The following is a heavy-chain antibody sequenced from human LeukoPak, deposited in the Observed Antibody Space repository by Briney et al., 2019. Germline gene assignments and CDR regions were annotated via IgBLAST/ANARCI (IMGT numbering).Heavy chain of an antibody. V-gene: IGHV3-11*01. Sequence: GGSLRLSCAASGFTFSDYYMSWIRQAPGKGLEWVSYISSSGSTIYYADSVKGRFTISRDNAKNSLYLQMNSLRAEDTAVYYCAREDGPRAQNHYYYYMDVWGKGTTVTVSS. CDR3: AREDGPRAQNHYYYYMDV. CDR1: GFTFSDYY. J-gene: IGHJ6*03. CDR2: ISSSGSTI. D-gene: IGHD1-14*01.